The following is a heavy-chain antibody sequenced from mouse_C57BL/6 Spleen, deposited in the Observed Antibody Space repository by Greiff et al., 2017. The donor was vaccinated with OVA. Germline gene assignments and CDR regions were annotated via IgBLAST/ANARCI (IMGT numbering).Heavy chain of an antibody. CDR1: GYSITSGYY. Sequence: ESGPGLVKPSQSLSLSCSVTGYSITSGYYWNWIRQFPGNKLEWMGYISYDGSNNYNPSLKNRISITRDTSKNQFFLKLNSVTTEDTATYYCARAGSSWEVDYWGQGTTLTVSS. V-gene: IGHV3-6*01. CDR2: ISYDGSN. D-gene: IGHD1-1*01. CDR3: ARAGSSWEVDY. J-gene: IGHJ2*01.